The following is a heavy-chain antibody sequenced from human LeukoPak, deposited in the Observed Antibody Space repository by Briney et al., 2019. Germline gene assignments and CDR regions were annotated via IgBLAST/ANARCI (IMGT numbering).Heavy chain of an antibody. D-gene: IGHD5-18*01. Sequence: PGGSLRLSCAASGFTFHDYAMHWVRQVPGKGLEWGSGISWNSGSIGYADSVKCRFTISRDNAKNSLSLQMNSLRAEDTALYYCAKAQRGFTYDFDSWGQGILVTVSS. V-gene: IGHV3-9*01. CDR1: GFTFHDYA. CDR2: ISWNSGSI. J-gene: IGHJ4*02. CDR3: AKAQRGFTYDFDS.